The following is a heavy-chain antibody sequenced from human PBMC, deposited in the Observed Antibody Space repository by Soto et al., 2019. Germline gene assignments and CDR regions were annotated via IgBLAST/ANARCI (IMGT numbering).Heavy chain of an antibody. D-gene: IGHD3-22*01. J-gene: IGHJ3*02. Sequence: EVQLLESGGGLVQPGGSLRLSCAASGFTFSSYAMSWVRQAPGKGLEWVSAISGSGGSTYYADSVKGRFTISRDNSKNTLYLQMNSLRAEDTAVYYCAKDRLYSDYDSCGDAFDIWGQGTMVTVSS. V-gene: IGHV3-23*01. CDR1: GFTFSSYA. CDR3: AKDRLYSDYDSCGDAFDI. CDR2: ISGSGGST.